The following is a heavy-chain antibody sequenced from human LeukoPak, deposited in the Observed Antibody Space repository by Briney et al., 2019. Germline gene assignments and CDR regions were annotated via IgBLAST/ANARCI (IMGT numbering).Heavy chain of an antibody. CDR1: GGSFSGYY. D-gene: IGHD3-22*01. Sequence: PLETLSLTCAVYGGSFSGYYWSWIRQPPGKGLEWIGEINHSGSTNYNPSLKSRVTISVDTSKNQFSLKLSSVTAADTAVYYCASISGYYFQFDYWGQGTLVTVSS. J-gene: IGHJ4*02. CDR2: INHSGST. CDR3: ASISGYYFQFDY. V-gene: IGHV4-34*01.